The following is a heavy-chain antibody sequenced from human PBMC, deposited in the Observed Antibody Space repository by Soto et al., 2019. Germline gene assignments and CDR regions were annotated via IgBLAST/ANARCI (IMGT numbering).Heavy chain of an antibody. J-gene: IGHJ4*02. CDR2: IIPIFNST. Sequence: QVQLVQSGSEVKTPGSSLKVSCKVSGSRFSNYVISWVRQAPGHGLEWLGRIIPIFNSTKYAQSFQGRVTITAYKSTSTASLELSSLRSDDPAVYYCAREGRGKKAGYNGLVSLGYFGQGTLVTVSS. D-gene: IGHD2-2*02. CDR1: GSRFSNYV. CDR3: AREGRGKKAGYNGLVSLGY. V-gene: IGHV1-69*06.